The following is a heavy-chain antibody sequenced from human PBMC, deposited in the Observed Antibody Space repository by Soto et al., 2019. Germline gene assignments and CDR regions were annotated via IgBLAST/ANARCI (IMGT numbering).Heavy chain of an antibody. J-gene: IGHJ3*02. CDR3: ASDSNYYGSGSPLAIDAFDI. CDR2: IYTSGST. Sequence: QVQLQESGPGLVKPSETLSLTCTVSGGSISSYYWSWIRQPAGKGLEWIGRIYTSGSTNYNPSLKSRVTMSVDTSKNQFSLKLSSVTAADTAVYYCASDSNYYGSGSPLAIDAFDIWGQGTMVTVSA. D-gene: IGHD3-10*01. CDR1: GGSISSYY. V-gene: IGHV4-4*07.